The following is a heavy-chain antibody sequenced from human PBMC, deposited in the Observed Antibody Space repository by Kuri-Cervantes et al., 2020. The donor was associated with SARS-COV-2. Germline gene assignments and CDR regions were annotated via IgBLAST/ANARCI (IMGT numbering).Heavy chain of an antibody. CDR3: ARPGYYGSGSYQGGMDV. CDR1: GYTFTGYY. D-gene: IGHD3-10*01. J-gene: IGHJ6*02. V-gene: IGHV1-2*04. Sequence: ASVKVSCKASGYTFTGYYMHWARQAPGQGLEWMGWINPNSGGTNYAQKFQGWVTMTRDTSISTAYMELSRLRSDDTAVYYCARPGYYGSGSYQGGMDVWGQGTTVTVSS. CDR2: INPNSGGT.